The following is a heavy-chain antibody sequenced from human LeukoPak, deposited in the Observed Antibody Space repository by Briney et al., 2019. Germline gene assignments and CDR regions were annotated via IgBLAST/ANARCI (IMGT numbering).Heavy chain of an antibody. J-gene: IGHJ4*02. CDR3: ARDLSFGSLDF. D-gene: IGHD1-26*01. Sequence: GGSLRLSCAASGFTLSSHGMHWVRQAPGEGVGWVAGMWYDGSKEDYADSVKGRFTISRDMSKNTLNLQMNSLRVEDTAMFYCARDLSFGSLDFRGQGTLVTVSS. V-gene: IGHV3-33*01. CDR2: MWYDGSKE. CDR1: GFTLSSHG.